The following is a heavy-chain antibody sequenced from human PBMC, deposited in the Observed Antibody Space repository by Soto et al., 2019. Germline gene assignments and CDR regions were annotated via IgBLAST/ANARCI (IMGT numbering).Heavy chain of an antibody. J-gene: IGHJ5*02. Sequence: GGSLRLSCAASGFIFENSGMSWVRQAPGKGLEWISSISGSGFKKYYADSVKGRFTISRDNSKSTVYLELNNLSAEDTAVYHCAKNQGVELVPLATVDWFDPWGQGSVVTVSS. CDR3: AKNQGVELVPLATVDWFDP. CDR2: ISGSGFKK. D-gene: IGHD1-26*01. CDR1: GFIFENSG. V-gene: IGHV3-23*01.